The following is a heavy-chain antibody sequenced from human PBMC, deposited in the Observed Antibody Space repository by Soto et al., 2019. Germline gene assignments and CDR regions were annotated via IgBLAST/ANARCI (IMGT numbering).Heavy chain of an antibody. J-gene: IGHJ5*02. CDR3: ARVPDR. CDR2: IFSSGST. V-gene: IGHV4-59*12. D-gene: IGHD2-2*01. CDR1: GGSISNYY. Sequence: PSETLSLTCTVSGGSISNYYWSWIRQPPGKGLQWIGYIFSSGSTNYNPSLKSRVTISVDTSKNQFSLKLSSVTAADTAVYYCARVPDRWGQGTLVTVSS.